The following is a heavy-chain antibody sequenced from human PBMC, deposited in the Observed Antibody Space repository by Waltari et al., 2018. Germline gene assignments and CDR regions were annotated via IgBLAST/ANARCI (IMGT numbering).Heavy chain of an antibody. CDR2: VSDIGGT. J-gene: IGHJ4*02. CDR1: THFFSGCP. Sequence: QVQPQQLGPGLLKPSDTLSLPRGVSTHFFSGCPWIWIRQPPGTGLAWIGEVSDIGGTTYNPSLKSRVTISVDASEKKFSLKLSSVTAADTAVYYCARAFDSGYDSYYFDSWGQGTLVTVSS. CDR3: ARAFDSGYDSYYFDS. D-gene: IGHD5-12*01. V-gene: IGHV4-34*01.